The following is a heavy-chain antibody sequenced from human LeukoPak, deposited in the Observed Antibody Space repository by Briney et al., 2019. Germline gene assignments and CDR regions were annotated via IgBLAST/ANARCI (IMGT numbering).Heavy chain of an antibody. Sequence: GGSLRLSCAASGFSFSHYAMSWVRQAPARGLEWVSSLRGDGETFYADSVKGRFTLSRDDSRNTVYLQLNNLRVDDTAVYYCARASCISSADAVWWGQGTRVTVSS. CDR2: LRGDGET. V-gene: IGHV3-23*01. CDR3: ARASCISSADAVW. J-gene: IGHJ4*02. D-gene: IGHD3-3*01. CDR1: GFSFSHYA.